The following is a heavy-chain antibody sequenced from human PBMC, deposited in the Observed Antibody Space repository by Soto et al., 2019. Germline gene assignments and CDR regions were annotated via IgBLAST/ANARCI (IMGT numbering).Heavy chain of an antibody. V-gene: IGHV3-21*06. CDR3: ARESEDLTSKCDY. CDR2: ISSTTNYI. CDR1: GFIFTRYS. J-gene: IGHJ4*02. Sequence: EVQLVESGGGLVKPGGSLRLSCAASGFIFTRYSMNWVRQAPGKGLEWVSSISSTTNYIYYGDSMKGRFTISSDNAKNSLYLAMNSLRAEDTAVYYCARESEDLTSKCDYWGQGTLVTVSS.